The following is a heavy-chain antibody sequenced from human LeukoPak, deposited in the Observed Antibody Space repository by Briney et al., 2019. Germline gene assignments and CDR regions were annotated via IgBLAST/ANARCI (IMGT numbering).Heavy chain of an antibody. Sequence: AGTLRLSCAVSGVTINNYWMRWFRKAPGKGLGWVASIRQHGSDKYHVDSVKGRFTISRDNSKNSLYLQMNSLRGEDTAVYYCARCTSSRGSDLWGQGTLVSVSS. CDR1: GVTINNYW. J-gene: IGHJ5*02. CDR3: ARCTSSRGSDL. V-gene: IGHV3-7*01. D-gene: IGHD2-8*01. CDR2: IRQHGSDK.